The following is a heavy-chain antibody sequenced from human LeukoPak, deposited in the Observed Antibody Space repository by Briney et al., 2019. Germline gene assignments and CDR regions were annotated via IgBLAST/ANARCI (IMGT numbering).Heavy chain of an antibody. D-gene: IGHD3-22*01. CDR3: AKASSGYYYDWFDP. J-gene: IGHJ5*02. Sequence: GGSLRLSCAASGFTFDDYAMHWVRQAPGKGLEWVSGISWNSGSIGYADSVKGRFTISRDNSKNTLYLQMNSLRAEDTAVYYCAKASSGYYYDWFDPWGQGTLVTVSS. V-gene: IGHV3-9*01. CDR2: ISWNSGSI. CDR1: GFTFDDYA.